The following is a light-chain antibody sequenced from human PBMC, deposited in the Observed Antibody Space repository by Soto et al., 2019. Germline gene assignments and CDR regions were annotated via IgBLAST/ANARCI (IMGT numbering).Light chain of an antibody. Sequence: EIVMTQSPATLSVSPWERATLSCRASQSVSSNLAWYQQKPGQAHRLLIYGASTRATGIPARFSGSGSGTEFTLTISSLQSEDFAVYYCQQYNNWPPLTFGGGTKVEIK. CDR1: QSVSSN. J-gene: IGKJ4*01. V-gene: IGKV3-15*01. CDR2: GAS. CDR3: QQYNNWPPLT.